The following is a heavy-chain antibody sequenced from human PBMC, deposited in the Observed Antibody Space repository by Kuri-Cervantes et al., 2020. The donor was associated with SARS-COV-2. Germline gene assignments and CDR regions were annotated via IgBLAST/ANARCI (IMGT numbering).Heavy chain of an antibody. CDR1: GFTFSSNA. Sequence: GGSLRLSCAASGFTFSSNAMHWVRQAPGKGLERVAVISYAGSNKYYADSVKGRFTISSDNSKSTLSLQMNSLRAEDTAVYYYPRGSFTSSSWQDWYFDLWGRGTLVTVSS. J-gene: IGHJ2*01. CDR2: ISYAGSNK. CDR3: PRGSFTSSSWQDWYFDL. D-gene: IGHD6-13*01. V-gene: IGHV3-30*04.